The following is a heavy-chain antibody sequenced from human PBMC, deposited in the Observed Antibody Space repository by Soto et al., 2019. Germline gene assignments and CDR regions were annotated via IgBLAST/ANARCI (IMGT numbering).Heavy chain of an antibody. Sequence: GGSLRLSCAASGFTFSSYAMHWVRQAPGKGLEWVAVISYDGSNKYYADSVKGRFTISRDNSKNTLYLQMNSLRAEDTAVYYCARDSGSSASWYHYYGMDVWGQGTTVTVSS. J-gene: IGHJ6*02. CDR1: GFTFSSYA. D-gene: IGHD6-6*01. CDR3: ARDSGSSASWYHYYGMDV. V-gene: IGHV3-30-3*01. CDR2: ISYDGSNK.